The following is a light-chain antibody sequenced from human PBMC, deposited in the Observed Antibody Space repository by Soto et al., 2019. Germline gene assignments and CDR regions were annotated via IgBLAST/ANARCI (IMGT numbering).Light chain of an antibody. CDR3: QQRNSWPPTFT. CDR1: QSVGSF. V-gene: IGKV3-11*01. Sequence: EIVLTQSPATLSLSPGERATLSCRASQSVGSFLAWYQQKPGQAPRLLIYDTSIRATGIPARFSGSGSGTDFTLTISSLEPEDFAVDYGQQRNSWPPTFTFGQGTRLEIK. CDR2: DTS. J-gene: IGKJ5*01.